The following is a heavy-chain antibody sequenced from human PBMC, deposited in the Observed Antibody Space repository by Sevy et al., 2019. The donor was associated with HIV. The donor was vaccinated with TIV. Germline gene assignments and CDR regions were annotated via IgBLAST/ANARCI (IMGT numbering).Heavy chain of an antibody. J-gene: IGHJ4*02. CDR3: ARLGRNEGYFDY. V-gene: IGHV4-39*01. CDR1: GDSISSGSYY. CDR2: IYYGGDT. D-gene: IGHD1-1*01. Sequence: SETLSLTCTVSGDSISSGSYYWGWIRQPPGKGLEWIGNIYYGGDTYYSPSLKSRVTISVDTSKNQFSLKLSSVTAADTAVYYCARLGRNEGYFDYRGQGTLVTVSS.